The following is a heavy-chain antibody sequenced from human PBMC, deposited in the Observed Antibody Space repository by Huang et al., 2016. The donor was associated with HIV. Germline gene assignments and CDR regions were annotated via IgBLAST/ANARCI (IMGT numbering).Heavy chain of an antibody. D-gene: IGHD6-19*01. CDR3: AREKAADSAWYGVYYFDY. CDR2: INHIGKT. J-gene: IGHJ4*02. CDR1: GGSFSGYY. V-gene: IGHV4-34*01. Sequence: QVQLRQWGAGLVKPSETLSLTCAVYGGSFSGYYWTWIRQSPGKGLEWIGDINHIGKTNYQPSLKSRVTSSKDTAKNQFSLQLTSVSAADTGVYFCAREKAADSAWYGVYYFDYWGEGALVTVTS.